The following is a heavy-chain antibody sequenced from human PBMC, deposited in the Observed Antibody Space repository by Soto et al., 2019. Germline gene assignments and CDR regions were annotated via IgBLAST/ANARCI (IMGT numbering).Heavy chain of an antibody. CDR3: AKCSPRYSSGLKAYYFDY. J-gene: IGHJ4*02. CDR2: ISGSGGST. CDR1: GFTFSSYA. Sequence: EVQLLESGGGLEQPGGSLRLSCAASGFTFSSYAMSWVRQAPGKGLEWVSTISGSGGSTYYADSVKGRFTISRDNSKNTLYLQVNSLRAEDTAVYYCAKCSPRYSSGLKAYYFDYWGQGTLVTVSS. D-gene: IGHD6-19*01. V-gene: IGHV3-23*01.